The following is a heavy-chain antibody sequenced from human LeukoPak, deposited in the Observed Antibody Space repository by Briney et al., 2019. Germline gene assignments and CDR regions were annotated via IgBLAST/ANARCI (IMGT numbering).Heavy chain of an antibody. D-gene: IGHD6-19*01. CDR1: GYSISSGYY. CDR2: IYHSGST. Sequence: SETLSHTCTVSGYSISSGYYWGWIRQRPGTGLEWIGSIYHSGSTYYNPSLKSRVTISVDTSKNQFSLKLSSVTAADTAVYYCARHMRIAVAGTVWFDPWGQGTLVTVSS. V-gene: IGHV4-38-2*02. J-gene: IGHJ5*02. CDR3: ARHMRIAVAGTVWFDP.